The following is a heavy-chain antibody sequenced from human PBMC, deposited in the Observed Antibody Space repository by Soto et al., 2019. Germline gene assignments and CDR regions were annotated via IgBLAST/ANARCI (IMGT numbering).Heavy chain of an antibody. CDR1: GGSIISGY. D-gene: IGHD6-25*01. V-gene: IGHV4-59*01. Sequence: KPSETLSLTCTVSGGSIISGYWSCMLQPRGKGLEWIGYISYSGNTNYNPSLKSRVTMSVDTPKTQFSVRLSSVTTADKAVYYCAGLRGYAGSPIDYWGQGTLVTVSS. CDR2: ISYSGNT. CDR3: AGLRGYAGSPIDY. J-gene: IGHJ4*02.